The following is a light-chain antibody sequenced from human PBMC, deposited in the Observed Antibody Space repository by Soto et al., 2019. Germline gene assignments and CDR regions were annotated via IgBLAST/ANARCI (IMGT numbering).Light chain of an antibody. CDR1: SSDVGGYNY. Sequence: SALTQPASVSGSPGQAITISCTGTSSDVGGYNYVSWYQQHPGKAPKLMIYEVSNRPSGVSNRFSGSKSGNTASLTISGLQAEDEADYYCSSYTSSSTLDVFGTGNKVTVL. CDR3: SSYTSSSTLDV. V-gene: IGLV2-14*01. J-gene: IGLJ1*01. CDR2: EVS.